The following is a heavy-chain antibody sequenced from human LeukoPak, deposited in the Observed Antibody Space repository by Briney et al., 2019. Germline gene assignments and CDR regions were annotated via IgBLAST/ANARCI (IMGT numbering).Heavy chain of an antibody. V-gene: IGHV3-21*01. CDR1: GFTFRDYT. CDR2: ISKSGTYI. J-gene: IGHJ4*02. CDR3: AREVVIVVEPAANTIDY. Sequence: GGSLRLSCAASGFTFRDYTMNWVRQAPGKGLEWVSAISKSGTYIKYADSVKGRFTVSRDNAKNSLFLQMNSLRVEDMAVYYCAREVVIVVEPAANTIDYWGQGTRVTVSS. D-gene: IGHD2-2*01.